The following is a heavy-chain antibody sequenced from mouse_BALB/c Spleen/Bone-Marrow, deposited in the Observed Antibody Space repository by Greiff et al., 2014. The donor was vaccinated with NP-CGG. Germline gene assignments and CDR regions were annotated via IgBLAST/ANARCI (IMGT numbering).Heavy chain of an antibody. CDR1: DYTFTSYR. CDR3: TLAYFGQGDWFFDV. V-gene: IGHV1-5*01. J-gene: IGHJ1*01. Sequence: EVKLQESGTVLARPGASVKMSCKASDYTFTSYRMHWLKQRPGQGLEWIGTIYPGNSDTSYSQKFKGKAELTAVTSTSTAYMDLSSLTNEDSAVYYCTLAYFGQGDWFFDVWGAGTRSPSPQ. D-gene: IGHD2-10*01. CDR2: IYPGNSDT.